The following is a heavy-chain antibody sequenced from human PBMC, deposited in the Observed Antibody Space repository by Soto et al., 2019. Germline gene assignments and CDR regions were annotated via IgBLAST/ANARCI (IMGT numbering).Heavy chain of an antibody. CDR2: INSDGSST. CDR3: ARSSIYRSGDWYFDL. Sequence: EVQLVESGGGLVQPGGSLRLSCAASGFTFSSYWMHWVRQAPGKGLVWVSRINSDGSSTCYADSVKGRFTISRDNAKNTLYLQMNSLSAEDTAVYYCARSSIYRSGDWYFDLWGRGTLVTVSS. V-gene: IGHV3-74*01. J-gene: IGHJ2*01. CDR1: GFTFSSYW. D-gene: IGHD6-6*01.